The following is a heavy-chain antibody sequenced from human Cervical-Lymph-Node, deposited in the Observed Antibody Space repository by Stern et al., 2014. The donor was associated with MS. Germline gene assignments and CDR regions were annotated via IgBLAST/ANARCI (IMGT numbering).Heavy chain of an antibody. CDR2: ISYRGGNT. J-gene: IGHJ4*02. D-gene: IGHD3-22*01. CDR3: ARGTDYYESSGFHD. V-gene: IGHV3-30*04. CDR1: KFTFSTYA. Sequence: VQLEESGGGVVQPGTSLRLSCAASKFTFSTYAIHWVRQAPGKGPEWVAVISYRGGNTYYADSVKGRFPIYRDNSKNTLYLQMDSLRTEDTAVYYCARGTDYYESSGFHDWGQGTVVTVSS.